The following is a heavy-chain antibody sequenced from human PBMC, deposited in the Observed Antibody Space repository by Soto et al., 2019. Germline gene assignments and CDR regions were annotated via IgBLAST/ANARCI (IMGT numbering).Heavy chain of an antibody. CDR3: AKVPSYYYDSSGYSGDYFDY. D-gene: IGHD3-22*01. CDR1: GFTFSSYA. Sequence: PGGSLRLSCAASGFTFSSYAMSWVRQAPGKGLEWVSAISGSGGSTYYADSVKGRFTISRDNSKNTLYLQMNSLRAEDTAVYYCAKVPSYYYDSSGYSGDYFDYCGQGTLVTVYS. CDR2: ISGSGGST. V-gene: IGHV3-23*01. J-gene: IGHJ4*02.